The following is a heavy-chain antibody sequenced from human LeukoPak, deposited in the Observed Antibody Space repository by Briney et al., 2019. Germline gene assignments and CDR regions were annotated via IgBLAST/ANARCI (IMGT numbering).Heavy chain of an antibody. D-gene: IGHD3-9*01. CDR3: AGGSGYLITS. V-gene: IGHV3-11*04. Sequence: PGGSLRLSCATSGFNFSDYYMNWIRQAPGKGLEWVAYISSSGTIKYYADSMKGRFAISRDNAKNSLHLQMNSLRAEDTAVYYCAGGSGYLITSWGQGTLVTVSS. CDR1: GFNFSDYY. CDR2: ISSSGTIK. J-gene: IGHJ5*02.